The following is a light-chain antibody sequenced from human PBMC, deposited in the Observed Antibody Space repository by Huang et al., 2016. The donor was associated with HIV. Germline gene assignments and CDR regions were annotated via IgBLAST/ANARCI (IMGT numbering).Light chain of an antibody. V-gene: IGKV3-11*01. J-gene: IGKJ2*01. CDR1: QGVSSS. CDR3: QQRRNWPPYT. CDR2: AAS. Sequence: EVVLTQSPATLSLSPGERATLSCRASQGVSSSFAWYQQKPGQAPRLLIYAASVRATGIPARFSGSASGTDFTLTISSLEPEEFAVYYCQQRRNWPPYTFGQGTKLEIK.